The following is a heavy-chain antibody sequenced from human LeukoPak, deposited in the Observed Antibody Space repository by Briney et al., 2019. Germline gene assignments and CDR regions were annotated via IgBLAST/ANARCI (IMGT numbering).Heavy chain of an antibody. Sequence: KHGESLKISCKGSGYSFTSYWIGWVRQMPGKDLEGMGIIYPGDSDTRYSPSFQGQVTISADKSISTAYLQWSSLKASDTAMYYCVRTYDRSGHYYPDYWGQGTLVTVSS. D-gene: IGHD3-22*01. CDR3: VRTYDRSGHYYPDY. V-gene: IGHV5-51*01. CDR2: IYPGDSDT. J-gene: IGHJ4*02. CDR1: GYSFTSYW.